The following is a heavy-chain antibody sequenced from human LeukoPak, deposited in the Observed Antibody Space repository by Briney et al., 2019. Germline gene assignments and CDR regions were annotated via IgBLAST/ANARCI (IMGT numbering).Heavy chain of an antibody. CDR1: GFTVSSNY. CDR2: IYSGGST. CDR3: AGRTYQRGPFDY. D-gene: IGHD2-2*01. Sequence: GGSLRLSCAASGFTVSSNYMSWVRQAPGKGLEWVSVIYSGGSTYYADSVKGRFTISRDNSKNTLYLQMNGLRAEDTAVYYCAGRTYQRGPFDYWGQGTLVTVSS. J-gene: IGHJ4*02. V-gene: IGHV3-53*01.